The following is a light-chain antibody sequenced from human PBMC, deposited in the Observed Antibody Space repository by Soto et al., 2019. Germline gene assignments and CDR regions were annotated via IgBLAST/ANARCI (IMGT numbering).Light chain of an antibody. CDR2: SNN. J-gene: IGLJ1*01. Sequence: QSVLTQPPSASGTPGQRVTLFCSGSSSNIGSNVVNWFQQLPGTAPKLLIYSNNLWPSGVPDRFSGSKSGTSASLAITGLQSDDESDYYCAAWDDSLSAYVFGTGTKVTVL. CDR3: AAWDDSLSAYV. V-gene: IGLV1-44*01. CDR1: SSNIGSNV.